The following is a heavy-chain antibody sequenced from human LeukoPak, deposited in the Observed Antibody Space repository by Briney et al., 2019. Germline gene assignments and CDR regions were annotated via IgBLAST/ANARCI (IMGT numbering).Heavy chain of an antibody. CDR2: ISVYNGNT. CDR3: ARDLEVARELDF. Sequence: ASVTVSCTASGYTFNRHGINWVRQAPGQGLEWMGWISVYNGNTNYAQKFQGRVTMTTDTSTSTAYLELRSLRSNDTAMYYCARDLEVARELDFWGQGTLVTVSS. J-gene: IGHJ4*02. CDR1: GYTFNRHG. V-gene: IGHV1-18*04. D-gene: IGHD5-12*01.